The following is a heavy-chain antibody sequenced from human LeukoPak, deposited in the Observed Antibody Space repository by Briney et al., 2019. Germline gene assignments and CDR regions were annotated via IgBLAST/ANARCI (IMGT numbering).Heavy chain of an antibody. CDR1: GGSMKRTY. CDR2: IDDSGNT. J-gene: IGHJ6*03. D-gene: IGHD2-2*01. V-gene: IGHV4-59*01. Sequence: PSETLSHTCLVYGGSMKRTYWTWIRQAPGKGLEWIGNIDDSGNTNYSPSLKSRVTISLDTSKNQCSLSVTSVTAADRGLYFCARDSSPAALPYIDACGKGTTVTVSS. CDR3: ARDSSPAALPYIDA.